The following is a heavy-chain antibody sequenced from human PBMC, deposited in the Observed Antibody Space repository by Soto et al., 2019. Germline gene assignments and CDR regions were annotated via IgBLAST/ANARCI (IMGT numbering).Heavy chain of an antibody. CDR1: GGSISSYY. J-gene: IGHJ4*02. V-gene: IGHV4-59*01. D-gene: IGHD3-16*02. CDR3: ARGGGGYDYIWGSYRPISFYFDY. Sequence: QVQLQESGPGLVKPSETLSLTCTVSGGSISSYYWSWIRQPPGKGLEWIGYIYYSGSTNYNPSLKSRVTISVDTSKNQFSLKLSSVTAADTAVYYCARGGGGYDYIWGSYRPISFYFDYWGQGTLVTVSS. CDR2: IYYSGST.